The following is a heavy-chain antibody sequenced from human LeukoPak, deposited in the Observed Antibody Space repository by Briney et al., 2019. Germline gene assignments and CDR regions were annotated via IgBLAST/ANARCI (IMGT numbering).Heavy chain of an antibody. CDR3: ARIIDSGSLGKGADWFDP. Sequence: GESLKISCKGAGYSFTSYWIGWVRQMPGKGLKWMGIIYPGDSDTRYSPSFQGQVTISADKSISTAYLQWSSLKASDTAMYYCARIIDSGSLGKGADWFDPWGQGTLVTVSS. V-gene: IGHV5-51*01. J-gene: IGHJ5*02. D-gene: IGHD1-26*01. CDR2: IYPGDSDT. CDR1: GYSFTSYW.